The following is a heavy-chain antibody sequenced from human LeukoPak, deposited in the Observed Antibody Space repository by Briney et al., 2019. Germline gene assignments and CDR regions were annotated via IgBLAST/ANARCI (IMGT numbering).Heavy chain of an antibody. D-gene: IGHD1-26*01. J-gene: IGHJ4*02. CDR1: GFTVSSNY. CDR3: ARDIGQDPGDY. Sequence: PGGSLRLSCAASGFTVSSNYMSWVRQAPGKGLEWVSVICSGGSTYYSDSVKGRFTISRDNSKNTLYLQMNSLRAEDTAVYYCARDIGQDPGDYWGQGTLVTVSS. V-gene: IGHV3-53*01. CDR2: ICSGGST.